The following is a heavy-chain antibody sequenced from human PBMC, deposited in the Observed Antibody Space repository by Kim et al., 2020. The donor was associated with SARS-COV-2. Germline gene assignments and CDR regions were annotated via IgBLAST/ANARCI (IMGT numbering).Heavy chain of an antibody. Sequence: GGSLRLSCAASGFTFSSYWMSWVRQAPGKGLEWVANIKQDGSEKYYVDSVKGRFTISRDNAKNSLYLQMNSLRAEDTAVYYCARRGNSGYFLSPPSPHFDYWGQGTLVTVSS. D-gene: IGHD3-22*01. V-gene: IGHV3-7*01. J-gene: IGHJ4*02. CDR3: ARRGNSGYFLSPPSPHFDY. CDR1: GFTFSSYW. CDR2: IKQDGSEK.